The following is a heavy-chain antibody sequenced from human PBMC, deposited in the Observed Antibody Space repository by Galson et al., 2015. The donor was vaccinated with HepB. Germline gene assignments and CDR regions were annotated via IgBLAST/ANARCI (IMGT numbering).Heavy chain of an antibody. V-gene: IGHV7-4-1*02. D-gene: IGHD3-10*01. Sequence: SVKVSCKASGYTFRSYAINWVRQAPGQGLEWMGWINTNTGNPMYAQGFSGRFVFSLDTSASTSYLQISSLKAEDTAVYYCARDRWFGEFDLDLWGQGTQVTVSS. CDR1: GYTFRSYA. J-gene: IGHJ5*02. CDR2: INTNTGNP. CDR3: ARDRWFGEFDLDL.